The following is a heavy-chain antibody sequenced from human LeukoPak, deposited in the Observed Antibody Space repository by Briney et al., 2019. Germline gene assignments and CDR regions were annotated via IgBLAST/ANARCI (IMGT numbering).Heavy chain of an antibody. CDR3: ARGGTAAATHMSFDF. CDR2: INVDGSRT. CDR1: GFTFSSYW. D-gene: IGHD6-13*01. V-gene: IGHV3-74*01. Sequence: GGSLRLSCAASGFTFSSYWMHWVRQAPGKGLVWVSRINVDGSRTAYADSVRGRFTISRDNAKKTLYLQMNSLRAEDTAVYYCARGGTAAATHMSFDFWGQGTLVTVSS. J-gene: IGHJ4*02.